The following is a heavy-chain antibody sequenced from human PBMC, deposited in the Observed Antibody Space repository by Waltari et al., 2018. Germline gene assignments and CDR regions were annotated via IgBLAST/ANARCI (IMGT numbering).Heavy chain of an antibody. J-gene: IGHJ4*02. CDR3: ARLSPPMWVRGVKGGYYFDY. V-gene: IGHV4-39*07. CDR2: IYYSGRS. D-gene: IGHD3-10*01. Sequence: QLQLLESGPGLVKPSETLSLSCSVSGDSVINSNYSWGWIRQPPGKGLEWIGNIYYSGRSFYNPSLRSRVIISVDTSKNQFSVRLTSVTAADTALFYCARLSPPMWVRGVKGGYYFDYWGPGTLVTVSS. CDR1: GDSVINSNYS.